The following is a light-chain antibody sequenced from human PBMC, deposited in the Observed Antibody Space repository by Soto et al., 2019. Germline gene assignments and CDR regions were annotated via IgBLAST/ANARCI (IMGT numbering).Light chain of an antibody. V-gene: IGLV2-8*01. Sequence: QSVLSQPPSASLSPGQSVTISCTGTSSDVGGYNYVSWYQQHPGKAPKLIIYEVTNRPSGVPDRFSGSKSGNTASLTISGLQAEDEADYFCCSYAGGYTYLFGTGTKVTVL. J-gene: IGLJ1*01. CDR1: SSDVGGYNY. CDR3: CSYAGGYTYL. CDR2: EVT.